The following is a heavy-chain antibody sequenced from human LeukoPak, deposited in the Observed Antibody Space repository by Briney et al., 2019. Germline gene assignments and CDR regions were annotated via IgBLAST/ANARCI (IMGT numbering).Heavy chain of an antibody. J-gene: IGHJ4*02. CDR2: ISSNGGST. CDR1: GFTFSSYA. CDR3: VKDPIPYSSGWPTFDY. Sequence: GGPLRLSCSASGFTFSSYAMHWVRQAPGKGLEYISAISSNGGSTYYADSVKGRFTISRDNSKNTLYLQMSSLRAEDTAVYYCVKDPIPYSSGWPTFDYWGQGTLVTVSS. D-gene: IGHD6-19*01. V-gene: IGHV3-64D*09.